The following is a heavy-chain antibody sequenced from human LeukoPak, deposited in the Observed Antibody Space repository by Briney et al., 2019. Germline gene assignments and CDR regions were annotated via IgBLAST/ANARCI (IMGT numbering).Heavy chain of an antibody. J-gene: IGHJ4*02. Sequence: GGSLRLSCAASGFTFSDSFMSWIRQAPGKGLEWVAYISSSGSNIYYADSVKGRFTISRDNAKNSLYLQMNSLRAEDTAVYYCARDSNTWYRAFDSWGQGTLVTVSS. CDR2: ISSSGSNI. CDR3: ARDSNTWYRAFDS. D-gene: IGHD6-13*01. CDR1: GFTFSDSF. V-gene: IGHV3-11*01.